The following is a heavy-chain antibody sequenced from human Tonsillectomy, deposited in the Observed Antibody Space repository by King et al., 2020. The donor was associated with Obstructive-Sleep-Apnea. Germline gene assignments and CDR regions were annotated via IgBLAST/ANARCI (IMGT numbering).Heavy chain of an antibody. CDR2: IYYSGST. V-gene: IGHV4-39*07. J-gene: IGHJ4*02. CDR1: GGSISSSSY. CDR3: ARSDRDIAMGLFDY. D-gene: IGHD5-18*01. Sequence: QLQESGPGLVKPSETLSLTCTVSGGSISSSSYWGWIRQPPGKGLEWIGHIYYSGSTSYNPSLKSRVTISVDTSKNQFSLELNSVTAADTAVYYCARSDRDIAMGLFDYWGQGTLVTVSS.